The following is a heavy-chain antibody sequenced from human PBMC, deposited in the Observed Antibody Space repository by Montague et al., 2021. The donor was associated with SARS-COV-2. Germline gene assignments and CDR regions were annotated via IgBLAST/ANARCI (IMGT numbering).Heavy chain of an antibody. V-gene: IGHV3-53*04. CDR3: ARDLTYGSGRSYYYYGMDV. Sequence: ETLSLTCTVSGGSISSSSYYWGWIRQAPGKGLEWVSVIYSGGSTYYADSVKGRFTISRHNSKNTLYLQMNSLRAEDTAVYYCARDLTYGSGRSYYYYGMDVWGQGTTVTVSS. J-gene: IGHJ6*02. CDR1: GGSISSSSYY. CDR2: IYSGGST. D-gene: IGHD3-10*01.